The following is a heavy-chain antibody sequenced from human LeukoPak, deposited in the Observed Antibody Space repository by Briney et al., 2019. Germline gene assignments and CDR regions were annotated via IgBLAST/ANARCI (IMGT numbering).Heavy chain of an antibody. CDR2: IWYDGSNE. CDR1: GFTFSSYG. D-gene: IGHD3-16*01. V-gene: IGHV3-33*06. Sequence: GGSLRLSCAASGFTFSSYGMHWVRQAPGKGLEWVAVIWYDGSNEYYADSVKGPFTISRDNSKNTLYLQMNSLRAEDTAVYYCAKALGGNSYYYMDVWGKGTTVTVSS. CDR3: AKALGGNSYYYMDV. J-gene: IGHJ6*03.